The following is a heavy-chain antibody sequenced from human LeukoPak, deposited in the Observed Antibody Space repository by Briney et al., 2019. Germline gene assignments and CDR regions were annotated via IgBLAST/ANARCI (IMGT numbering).Heavy chain of an antibody. CDR3: AREAIVVVPAAYYYGMDV. V-gene: IGHV4-31*03. J-gene: IGHJ6*02. CDR2: IYYTGCT. Sequence: SETLSLTCTVSGGSIKGGGYYWSWIRQHPGKGLEWIGYIYYTGCTHYNASLKSRVTISVDTSKNQFSLKLSSVTAADTAVYYCAREAIVVVPAAYYYGMDVWGQGTTVTVSS. D-gene: IGHD2-2*01. CDR1: GGSIKGGGYY.